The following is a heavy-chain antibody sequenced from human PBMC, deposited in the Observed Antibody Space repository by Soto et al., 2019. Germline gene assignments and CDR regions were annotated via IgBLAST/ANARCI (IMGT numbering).Heavy chain of an antibody. V-gene: IGHV4-30-4*01. CDR1: GGSISSGDYY. CDR2: IYYSGST. J-gene: IGHJ6*02. CDR3: ARDGDGTVTTPPYYGMDV. Sequence: SETLSLTCTVSGGSISSGDYYWSWIRQPPGKGLEWIGYIYYSGSTYYNPSLKSRVTISVDTSKNQFSLKLSSVTAADTAVYYCARDGDGTVTTPPYYGMDVWGQGTTVTVSS. D-gene: IGHD4-4*01.